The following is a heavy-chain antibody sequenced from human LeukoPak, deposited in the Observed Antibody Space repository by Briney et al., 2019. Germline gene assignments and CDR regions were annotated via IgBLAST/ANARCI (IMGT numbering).Heavy chain of an antibody. CDR1: GGSISSYY. J-gene: IGHJ6*03. D-gene: IGHD2-2*01. CDR3: ARVVEGYCSSTSCYNFLYYYYMDV. Sequence: PSETLSLTCTVSGGSISSYYWSWIRQPPGKGLEWIGYIYYSGSTNYNPSLKSRVTISVDTSKNQFSLKLSSVTAADTAVYYCARVVEGYCSSTSCYNFLYYYYMDVWGKGTMVTVSS. CDR2: IYYSGST. V-gene: IGHV4-59*01.